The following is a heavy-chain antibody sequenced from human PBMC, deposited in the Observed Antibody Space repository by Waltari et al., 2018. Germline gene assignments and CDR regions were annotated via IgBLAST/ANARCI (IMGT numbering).Heavy chain of an antibody. CDR3: AREDEGDIAAAGTVSSQAFWFDP. V-gene: IGHV4-34*01. D-gene: IGHD6-13*01. CDR1: GGSFSGYY. Sequence: QVQLQQWGAGLLKPSETLSLTCAVYGGSFSGYYWSWIRQPPGKGLEWIGESNHSGSTNYNPSLKSRVTISVDTAKNQFSLKLSSVTAADAAVYYCAREDEGDIAAAGTVSSQAFWFDPWGQGTLVTVSS. CDR2: SNHSGST. J-gene: IGHJ5*02.